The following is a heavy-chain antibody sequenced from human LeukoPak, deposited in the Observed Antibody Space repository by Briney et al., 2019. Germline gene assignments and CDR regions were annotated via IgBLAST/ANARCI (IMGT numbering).Heavy chain of an antibody. J-gene: IGHJ6*02. Sequence: PGGSLRLSCAASGFTFSDYYMSWIRQAPGKGLEWVSYISSSGSTIYYADSVKGRFTISRDNAKNSLYLQMNSLRAEDTAVYYCARDSAHDYSNYIGYYYGMDVWGQGTTVTVSS. CDR1: GFTFSDYY. CDR2: ISSSGSTI. V-gene: IGHV3-11*01. D-gene: IGHD4-11*01. CDR3: ARDSAHDYSNYIGYYYGMDV.